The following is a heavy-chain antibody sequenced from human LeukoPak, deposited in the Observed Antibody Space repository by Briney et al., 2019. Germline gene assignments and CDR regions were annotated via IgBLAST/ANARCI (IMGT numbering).Heavy chain of an antibody. Sequence: GASVKVSCKASGYTFTSYGISWVRQAPGQGLEWMGWISAYNGNTNYAQKLQGRVTMTTDTSTSTAYMELRSLRSDDTAVYYCARGRDETYYDFWSGSPNFDYWGQGTLVTVSS. CDR1: GYTFTSYG. V-gene: IGHV1-18*01. D-gene: IGHD3-3*01. CDR2: ISAYNGNT. CDR3: ARGRDETYYDFWSGSPNFDY. J-gene: IGHJ4*02.